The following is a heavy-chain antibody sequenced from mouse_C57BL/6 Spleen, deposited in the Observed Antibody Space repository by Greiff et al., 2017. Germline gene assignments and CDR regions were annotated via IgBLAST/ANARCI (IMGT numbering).Heavy chain of an antibody. CDR3: ARSANDGYYLDY. D-gene: IGHD2-3*01. CDR2: IHPNSGST. CDR1: GYTFTSYW. V-gene: IGHV1-64*01. J-gene: IGHJ2*01. Sequence: QVQLQQPGAELVKPGASVKLSCKASGYTFTSYWMHWVKRRPGQGLEWIGMIHPNSGSTNYNEKFKSKATLTVDKSSSTAYMQLSSLTSEDSAVYYCARSANDGYYLDYWGQGTTLTVSS.